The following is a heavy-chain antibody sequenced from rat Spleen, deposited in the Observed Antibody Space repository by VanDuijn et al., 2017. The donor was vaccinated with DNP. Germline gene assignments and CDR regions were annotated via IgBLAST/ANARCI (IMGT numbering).Heavy chain of an antibody. Sequence: EVQLVESRGGLVQPGRSLKLSCAASGFIFSDYAMAWVRRSPQRGLEWVATISYDGGSTDYGDSVKGRFTISRDNAKSVLYLQLDSLRSEDTATYYCARPDYWGQGVMVTVSS. J-gene: IGHJ2*01. CDR1: GFIFSDYA. CDR3: ARPDY. CDR2: ISYDGGST. V-gene: IGHV5-7*01.